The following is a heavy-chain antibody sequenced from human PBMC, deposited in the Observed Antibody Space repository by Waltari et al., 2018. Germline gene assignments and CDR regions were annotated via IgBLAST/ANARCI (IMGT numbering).Heavy chain of an antibody. CDR1: GGSFSGYY. CDR3: AVTIFGDYYYYGMDV. Sequence: QVQLQQWGAGLLKPSETLSLTCAVYGGSFSGYYWSWIRQPPGKGLEWIGEINHSGSTNYNPSLKSRVTISVDTSKNQFSLKLSSVTAADTAVYYCAVTIFGDYYYYGMDVWGQGTTVTVSS. CDR2: INHSGST. V-gene: IGHV4-34*01. D-gene: IGHD3-3*01. J-gene: IGHJ6*02.